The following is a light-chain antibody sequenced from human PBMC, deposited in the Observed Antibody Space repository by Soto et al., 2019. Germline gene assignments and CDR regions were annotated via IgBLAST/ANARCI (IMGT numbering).Light chain of an antibody. V-gene: IGKV1-39*01. Sequence: DIQMTQKQSSLSASVGDRVTITCRASQSITAPLNWYQHKPGKAPKLLIHDASSLDSGVPPRFSGSGSGTDFTLSISSLQPEDFAPYNSPLSYMTPRTFAQ. CDR3: PLSYMTPRT. CDR2: DAS. J-gene: IGKJ1*01. CDR1: QSITAP.